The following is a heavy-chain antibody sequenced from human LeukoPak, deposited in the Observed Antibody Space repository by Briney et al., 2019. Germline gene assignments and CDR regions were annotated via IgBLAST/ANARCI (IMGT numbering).Heavy chain of an antibody. D-gene: IGHD2-15*01. V-gene: IGHV3-23*01. CDR1: GFTFTSYA. CDR2: ISATGSGT. CDR3: AKGTDTSGRQNFDF. Sequence: GGSLRLSCEASGFTFTSYAMHWVRQAPGKGLEWVSSISATGSGTFYADSMNGRFTISRDNAKQTFFLQMKSLRPGDTALYYCAKGTDTSGRQNFDFWGQGTLVTASS. J-gene: IGHJ4*02.